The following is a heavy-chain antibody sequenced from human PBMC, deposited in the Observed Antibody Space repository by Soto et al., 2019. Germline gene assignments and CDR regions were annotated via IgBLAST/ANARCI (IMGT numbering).Heavy chain of an antibody. D-gene: IGHD6-19*01. CDR1: GLTFSSYA. CDR3: AKDLTGYSSGWYQNAFDI. CDR2: ISGSGGST. Sequence: GGSLRLSCAASGLTFSSYAMTWVRKAPGKGLEWVSAISGSGGSTYYADSVKGRFTISRDNSKNTLYLQMNSLRAEDTAVYYCAKDLTGYSSGWYQNAFDIWGQGTMVTVSS. J-gene: IGHJ3*02. V-gene: IGHV3-23*01.